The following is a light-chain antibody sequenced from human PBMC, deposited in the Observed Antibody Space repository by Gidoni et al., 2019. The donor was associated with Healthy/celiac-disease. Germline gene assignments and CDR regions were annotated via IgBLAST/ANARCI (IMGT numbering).Light chain of an antibody. CDR1: QGISNY. J-gene: IGKJ1*01. V-gene: IGKV1-27*01. CDR2: AAS. Sequence: DIQMTQSPTSLSASVGDRVTITCRTSQGISNYLAWYQQKTGKVPKLLIYAASTLQSGVPSRFSGSGSGTDFTLPISSLQPEDVATYYCQKYNSAPQTFGKGPRWKSN. CDR3: QKYNSAPQT.